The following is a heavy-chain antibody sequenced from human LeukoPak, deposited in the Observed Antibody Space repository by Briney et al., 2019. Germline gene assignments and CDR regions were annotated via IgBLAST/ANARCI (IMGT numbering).Heavy chain of an antibody. CDR1: GFTFSSYW. J-gene: IGHJ4*02. V-gene: IGHV3-74*01. CDR3: ARAYCGGDCFDY. CDR2: INSDGSST. Sequence: GGSLRLSCAASGFTFSSYWMHWVRHAPGKGLVWVSRINSDGSSTSYADSVKGRFTISRDNAKNTLYLQMNSLRAEDTAVYYCARAYCGGDCFDYWGQGTLVTVSS. D-gene: IGHD2-21*01.